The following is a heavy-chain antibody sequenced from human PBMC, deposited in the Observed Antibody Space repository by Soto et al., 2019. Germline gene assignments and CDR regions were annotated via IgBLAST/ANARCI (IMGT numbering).Heavy chain of an antibody. CDR2: VYYSGTT. CDR3: ARLIHCKTTSCYFDY. D-gene: IGHD2-2*01. J-gene: IGHJ4*02. Sequence: SETLCLTCTVSGGSISSSSYYWAWVRQPPGKGLEWIGSVYYSGTTYYNPSLKSRVTISEDTSKNQFSLRLSSVTAADTAVFYCARLIHCKTTSCYFDYWGPGTLVTVSS. CDR1: GGSISSSSYY. V-gene: IGHV4-39*01.